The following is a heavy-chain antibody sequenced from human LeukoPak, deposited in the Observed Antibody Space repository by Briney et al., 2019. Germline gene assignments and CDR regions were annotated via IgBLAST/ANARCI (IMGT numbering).Heavy chain of an antibody. CDR1: GYTFSSYD. D-gene: IGHD2-15*01. J-gene: IGHJ4*02. CDR2: ISGSGGST. Sequence: PGGSLRLSCAASGYTFSSYDMSWVRQAPGKGLEWVSAISGSGGSTYYADSVKGRFTISRDNSKNTLYLQMNSLRAEDTAVYYCAKMLQPYIDYWGQGTLVTVSS. CDR3: AKMLQPYIDY. V-gene: IGHV3-23*01.